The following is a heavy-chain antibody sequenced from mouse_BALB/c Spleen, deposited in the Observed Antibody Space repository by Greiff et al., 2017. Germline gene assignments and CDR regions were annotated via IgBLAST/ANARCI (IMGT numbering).Heavy chain of an antibody. CDR2: ISSGSSTI. Sequence: EVHLVESGGGLVQPGGSRKLSCAASGFTFSSFGMHWVRQAPEKGLEWVAYISSGSSTIYYADTVKGRFTISRDNPKNTLFLQMTSLRSEDTAMYYCARNYRYDGYYYAMDYWGQGTSVTVSS. CDR3: ARNYRYDGYYYAMDY. CDR1: GFTFSSFG. D-gene: IGHD2-14*01. V-gene: IGHV5-17*02. J-gene: IGHJ4*01.